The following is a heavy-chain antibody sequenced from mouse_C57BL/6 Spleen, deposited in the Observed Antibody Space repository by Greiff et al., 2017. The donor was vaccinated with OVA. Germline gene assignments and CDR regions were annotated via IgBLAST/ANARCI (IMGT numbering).Heavy chain of an antibody. D-gene: IGHD1-1*01. Sequence: QVQLQQPGAELVKPGASVKMSCKASGYTFTSYWITWVKQKPGQGLEWIGDIYPGSGSTNYNEKFKSKATLTVDTSASTAYMQLSSLTSEDSAVYYCARRDDYYGSSVYYAMDYWGQGTSVTVSS. CDR2: IYPGSGST. V-gene: IGHV1-55*01. CDR1: GYTFTSYW. CDR3: ARRDDYYGSSVYYAMDY. J-gene: IGHJ4*01.